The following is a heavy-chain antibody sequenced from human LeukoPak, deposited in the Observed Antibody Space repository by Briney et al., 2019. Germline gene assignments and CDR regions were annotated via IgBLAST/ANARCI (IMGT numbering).Heavy chain of an antibody. D-gene: IGHD1-1*01. V-gene: IGHV3-21*03. Sequence: GGSLRLSCAASGFTFSTYTMNWVRQAPGKGLEWVSSISSSSSYIYYADSVKGRFTISRDNAKNSLYLQMNSLKTEDTAVYYCTTGPPGTGTTGYWGQGTLVTVSS. CDR3: TTGPPGTGTTGY. CDR1: GFTFSTYT. J-gene: IGHJ4*02. CDR2: ISSSSSYI.